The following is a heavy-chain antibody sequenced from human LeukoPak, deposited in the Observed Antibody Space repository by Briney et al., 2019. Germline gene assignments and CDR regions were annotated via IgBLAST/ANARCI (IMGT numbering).Heavy chain of an antibody. D-gene: IGHD2-21*01. CDR1: GGSITSNH. V-gene: IGHV4-4*02. CDR3: ARHGGHYQSDD. J-gene: IGHJ4*02. Sequence: NPSETLSLTCTVSGGSITSNHWSWVRQPPGKGPEWIGQVHHSGGTSYSPSLRSRVTISIDKSENQFSLKLNSVTAADTAVYYCARHGGHYQSDDWGQGTLVTVSS. CDR2: VHHSGGT.